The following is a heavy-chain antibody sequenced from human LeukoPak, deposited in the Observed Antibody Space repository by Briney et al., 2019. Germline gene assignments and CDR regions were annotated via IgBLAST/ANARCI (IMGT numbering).Heavy chain of an antibody. CDR1: GFTFDNAW. D-gene: IGHD3-10*01. CDR2: IESKTDGGTT. Sequence: GGSLRLSCAASGFTFDNAWMSWVRQAPGKGLEWVGRIESKTDGGTTNYAAPVKGRFTVSRDDSENTLYLQMNSLKTEDTAVYYCTTPFYSGSGSYYNAFDIWGQGTVVTVSS. V-gene: IGHV3-15*04. CDR3: TTPFYSGSGSYYNAFDI. J-gene: IGHJ3*02.